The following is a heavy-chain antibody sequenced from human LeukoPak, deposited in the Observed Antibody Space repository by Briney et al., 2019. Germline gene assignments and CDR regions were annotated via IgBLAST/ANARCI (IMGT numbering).Heavy chain of an antibody. V-gene: IGHV4-34*01. CDR2: INHSGST. Sequence: PSETLSLTCAVYGGSFSGYYWSWIRQPPGKGLEWMGEINHSGSTNYNPSLKSRVTISVDTSKNQFSLKLSSVTAADTAVYYCARRTRYSSSWATTWFDPWGQGTLVTVSS. J-gene: IGHJ5*02. CDR1: GGSFSGYY. D-gene: IGHD6-13*01. CDR3: ARRTRYSSSWATTWFDP.